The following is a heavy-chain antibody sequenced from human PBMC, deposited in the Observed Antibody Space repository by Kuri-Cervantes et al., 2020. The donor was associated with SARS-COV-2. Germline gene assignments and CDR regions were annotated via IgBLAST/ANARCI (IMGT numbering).Heavy chain of an antibody. Sequence: GESLKISCAASGFTISDYYMTWIRQTPGKGLEWVSYISASGEIIYYADSVKGRFTISRDIAKNSLYLHMNSLRAEDTAVYYCARARGSEAFDIWGQVTMVTVSS. CDR2: ISASGEII. CDR1: GFTISDYY. V-gene: IGHV3-11*01. J-gene: IGHJ3*02. CDR3: ARARGSEAFDI.